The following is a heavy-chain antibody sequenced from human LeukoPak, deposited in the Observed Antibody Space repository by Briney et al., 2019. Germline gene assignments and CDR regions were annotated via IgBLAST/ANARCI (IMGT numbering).Heavy chain of an antibody. CDR3: ARGGDYYGSGSPDAFVI. Sequence: ASVKVSCKASGYTFTSYGISWVRQAPGQGLEWMGWISAYNGNTNYAQKLQGRVTMTTDTSTSTAYMELRSLRSDDTAVYYCARGGDYYGSGSPDAFVIWGQGTMVTVSS. V-gene: IGHV1-18*01. CDR2: ISAYNGNT. J-gene: IGHJ3*02. CDR1: GYTFTSYG. D-gene: IGHD3-10*01.